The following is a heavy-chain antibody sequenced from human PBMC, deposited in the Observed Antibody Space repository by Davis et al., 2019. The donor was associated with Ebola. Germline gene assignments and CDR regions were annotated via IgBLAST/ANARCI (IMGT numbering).Heavy chain of an antibody. V-gene: IGHV6-1*01. CDR1: GDSVSSNTAA. CDR3: ARDPPYDQGYDY. J-gene: IGHJ4*02. Sequence: SQTLSLTCAISGDSVSSNTAAWNWIMQSPSRGLEWLVMTSYRSKWFVDYAVSVKSRMTINSDTSKNQFSLQLSSVTPEDTAVYYCARDPPYDQGYDYWGQGILVTVSS. D-gene: IGHD3-22*01. CDR2: TSYRSKWFV.